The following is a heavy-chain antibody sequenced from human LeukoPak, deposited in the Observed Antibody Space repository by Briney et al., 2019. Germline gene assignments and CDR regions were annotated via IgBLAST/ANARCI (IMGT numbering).Heavy chain of an antibody. Sequence: PSETLSLTCAVYGGSLSGYYWSWIRQPPGKGLEWIGYIYYSGSTNYNPSLKSRVTISVDTSKNQFSLKLSSVTAADTAVYYCASGSYYSLADYWGQGTLVTVSS. CDR1: GGSLSGYY. CDR3: ASGSYYSLADY. CDR2: IYYSGST. D-gene: IGHD1-26*01. J-gene: IGHJ4*02. V-gene: IGHV4-59*01.